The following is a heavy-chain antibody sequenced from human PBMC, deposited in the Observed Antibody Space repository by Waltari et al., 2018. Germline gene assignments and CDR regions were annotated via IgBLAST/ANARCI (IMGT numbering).Heavy chain of an antibody. D-gene: IGHD2-15*01. Sequence: QVHLQQWGAGLLKASETLSLTCAVDGGSFRGYYWSWVCKPPGKGPEWIGEINHAGNTNFNPSRKSRVVISEDTSKSQFYLKLTFVTAADTGVYYCARLEDCSGGNCYSANNHPVDVWGQGTSVTVSS. CDR2: INHAGNT. CDR3: ARLEDCSGGNCYSANNHPVDV. CDR1: GGSFRGYY. V-gene: IGHV4-34*01. J-gene: IGHJ6*02.